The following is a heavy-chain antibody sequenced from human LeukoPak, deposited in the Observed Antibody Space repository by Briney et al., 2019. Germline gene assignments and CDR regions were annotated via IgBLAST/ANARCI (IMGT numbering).Heavy chain of an antibody. CDR2: INQDGSQN. V-gene: IGHV3-7*01. CDR1: GSSFSDYW. J-gene: IGHJ3*02. CDR3: AREVTASSFDI. D-gene: IGHD2-21*02. Sequence: GGSLRLSCAASGSSFSDYWMSWVRRAPGRGLEWVGNINQDGSQNSSVDSVKGRFTISRDNAKNSLYLQMNSLGAEDTALYYCAREVTASSFDILGQGTMVTVSS.